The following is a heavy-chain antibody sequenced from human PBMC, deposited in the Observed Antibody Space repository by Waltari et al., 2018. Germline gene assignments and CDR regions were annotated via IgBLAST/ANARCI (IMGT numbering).Heavy chain of an antibody. CDR3: VRRRHGDN. CDR2: VYPDDSDV. J-gene: IGHJ4*02. V-gene: IGHV5-51*01. Sequence: EVQLLQSGAEVKKPGESLKISCKGSGYSFADYWIGWVRQMPGKGLEWVGIVYPDDSDVRYSPSFQGQVTISADKSISTAFLQWSSLQASDTGMYYCVRRRHGDNWGQGTLVTVSS. CDR1: GYSFADYW.